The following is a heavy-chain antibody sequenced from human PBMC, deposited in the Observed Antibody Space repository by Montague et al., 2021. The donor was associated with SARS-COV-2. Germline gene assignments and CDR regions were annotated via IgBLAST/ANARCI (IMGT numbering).Heavy chain of an antibody. V-gene: IGHV4-4*02. Sequence: SETLSLTCAVSGDSISSRSWWSWVRQAPGKGLEWIGEINHRGTINYNPSLKSRVTISVDKSKNNFFLRLSSVTAADTAIYFCARDADIDVFGSYFDDWGQGTLVTVTS. J-gene: IGHJ4*02. D-gene: IGHD5-12*01. CDR3: ARDADIDVFGSYFDD. CDR1: GDSISSRSW. CDR2: INHRGTI.